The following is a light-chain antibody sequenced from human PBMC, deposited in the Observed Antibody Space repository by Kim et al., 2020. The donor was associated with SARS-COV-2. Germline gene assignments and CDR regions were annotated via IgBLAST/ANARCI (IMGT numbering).Light chain of an antibody. J-gene: IGKJ1*01. Sequence: EIVLTQSPGTLSLSPGERATLSCRASQSVSSNYLAWYQQKLGQAPSLLIYGASSRATGIPDRFSGSGSGTDFTLTISRLEPEDFAVYYCQQYGSSPWTFGQGTKVDIK. CDR3: QQYGSSPWT. CDR1: QSVSSNY. CDR2: GAS. V-gene: IGKV3-20*01.